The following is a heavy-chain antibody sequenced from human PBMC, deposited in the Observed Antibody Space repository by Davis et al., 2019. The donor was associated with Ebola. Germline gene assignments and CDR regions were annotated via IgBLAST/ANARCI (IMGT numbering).Heavy chain of an antibody. V-gene: IGHV3-30-3*01. CDR3: ARSTWMGVTPLDY. CDR2: ISHDGTNK. D-gene: IGHD3-10*01. Sequence: GESLKISCVASGFNFRTYAIHWVRQAPGKGLKWVAVISHDGTNKYYADSVKGRFTVSRGNSKNTVYLEMNGLRPEDTSQYYCARSTWMGVTPLDYWGQGTLVTVSA. CDR1: GFNFRTYA. J-gene: IGHJ4*02.